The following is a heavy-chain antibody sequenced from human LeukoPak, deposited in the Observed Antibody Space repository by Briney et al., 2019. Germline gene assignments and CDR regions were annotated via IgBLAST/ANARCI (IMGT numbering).Heavy chain of an antibody. J-gene: IGHJ4*02. D-gene: IGHD3-22*01. CDR3: ARGGWNKFDY. CDR1: GGSISSYY. Sequence: PSQTLSLTCTVSGGSISSYYWSWIRQPPGKGLEWIGFIFYSGTTNYNPSLKSRVTISVDTSKNQFSLKLSSVTAADTAVYYCARGGWNKFDYWGQGTLVTVSS. CDR2: IFYSGTT. V-gene: IGHV4-59*01.